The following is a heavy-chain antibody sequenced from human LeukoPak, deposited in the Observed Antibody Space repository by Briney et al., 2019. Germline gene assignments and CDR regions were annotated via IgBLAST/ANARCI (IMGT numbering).Heavy chain of an antibody. CDR3: ANAREPPYRGIYYYFES. CDR1: GDSITTSY. V-gene: IGHV4-59*01. J-gene: IGHJ4*02. D-gene: IGHD1-26*01. CDR2: IYYSGNT. Sequence: SQTLSLTCTVSGDSITTSYWSWIRQPPGKGLEWIGYIYYSGNTNYNPSLRSRVTISVDTSKSQFSLHLTSVTAADTAVYYCANAREPPYRGIYYYFESWGQGTLVTVSS.